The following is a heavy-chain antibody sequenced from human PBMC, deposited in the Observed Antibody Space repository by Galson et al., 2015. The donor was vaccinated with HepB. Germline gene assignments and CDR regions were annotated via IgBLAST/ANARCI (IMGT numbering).Heavy chain of an antibody. CDR2: IRGSVGST. D-gene: IGHD6-13*01. V-gene: IGHV3-23*01. J-gene: IGHJ5*02. CDR1: GFSFGSYA. CDR3: TKSPYSSSRNWFDP. Sequence: ALRLACAGSGFSFGSYAMSWGRQAPGDGVVWVSSIRGSVGSTYYADSVLGRFTVSRHNSKDPLYLQMRSLRAEDTAMYYCTKSPYSSSRNWFDPWGQGTLVTVSP.